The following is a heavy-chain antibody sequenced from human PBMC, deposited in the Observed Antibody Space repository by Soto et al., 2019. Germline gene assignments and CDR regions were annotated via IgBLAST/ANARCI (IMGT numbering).Heavy chain of an antibody. J-gene: IGHJ5*02. D-gene: IGHD1-1*01. CDR2: IIPIFGTA. Sequence: SVKVSCKASGGTFSSYAISWVRQAPGQGLEWMGGIIPIFGTANYAQKFQGRVTITADESTSTAYMELSSLRSEDTAVYYCAREIKGTPVWFDPWGQGALVTVSA. V-gene: IGHV1-69*13. CDR3: AREIKGTPVWFDP. CDR1: GGTFSSYA.